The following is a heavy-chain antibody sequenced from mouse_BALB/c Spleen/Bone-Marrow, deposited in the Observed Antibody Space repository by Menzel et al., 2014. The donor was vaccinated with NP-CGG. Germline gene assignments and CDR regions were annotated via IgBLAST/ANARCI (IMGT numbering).Heavy chain of an antibody. CDR2: IRNKAKGYTT. CDR3: ARDTNCGTYYWYFDV. J-gene: IGHJ1*01. V-gene: IGHV7-3*02. Sequence: DVHLVESGGGLIQPGGSLRLSCATSGFTFTDYYMSWVRQPPGKALEWLGFIRNKAKGYTTEYSASVKGRFTISRDNSQSSVYLQMNPLRAEDSATYYCARDTNCGTYYWYFDVWGAGTPVTVSS. CDR1: GFTFTDYY. D-gene: IGHD4-1*01.